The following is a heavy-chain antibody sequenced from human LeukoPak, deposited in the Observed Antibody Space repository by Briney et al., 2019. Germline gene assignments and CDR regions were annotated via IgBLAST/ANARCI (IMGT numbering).Heavy chain of an antibody. CDR3: TSSRMVTSSTHFDY. Sequence: SETLSLTCTVSGVATSGYYWSGIRQPPAKGLGWIGNNYCSGSTNYPPFLKRLVTISVATSKNHFSLKLSSVTAAATAVYYCTSSRMVTSSTHFDYWGPGTLVTVSS. J-gene: IGHJ4*02. D-gene: IGHD2-21*02. V-gene: IGHV4-59*01. CDR1: GVATSGYY. CDR2: NYCSGST.